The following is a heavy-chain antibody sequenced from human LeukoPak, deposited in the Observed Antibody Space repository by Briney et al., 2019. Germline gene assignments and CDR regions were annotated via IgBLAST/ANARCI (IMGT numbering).Heavy chain of an antibody. J-gene: IGHJ5*02. Sequence: SETLSLTCTVSGGSISSYYWSWIRQPPGKGLEWIGYIYYGGSTNYNPSLKSRVTISVDTSKNQFSLKLSSVTAADTAVYYCARGIRGYNWFDPWGQGTLVTVSS. D-gene: IGHD2-15*01. CDR2: IYYGGST. V-gene: IGHV4-59*01. CDR1: GGSISSYY. CDR3: ARGIRGYNWFDP.